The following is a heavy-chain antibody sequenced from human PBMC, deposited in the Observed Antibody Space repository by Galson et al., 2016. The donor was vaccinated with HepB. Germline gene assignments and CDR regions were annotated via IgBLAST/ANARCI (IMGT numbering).Heavy chain of an antibody. CDR2: ISYDGSNK. CDR1: GFTFSSYA. CDR3: AKDVGGEAFFEY. Sequence: SLRLSCAGSGFTFSSYALHWVRQAPGKGPEWVAVISYDGSNKYYADSVKGRFTISRDNSKNTLYLQMKSLRAEDTAVYYCAKDVGGEAFFEYWGQGALVTVSS. D-gene: IGHD1-26*01. V-gene: IGHV3-30-3*02. J-gene: IGHJ4*02.